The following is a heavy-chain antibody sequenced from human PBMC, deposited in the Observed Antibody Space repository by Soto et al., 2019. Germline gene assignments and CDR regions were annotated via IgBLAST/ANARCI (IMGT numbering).Heavy chain of an antibody. V-gene: IGHV4-30-4*01. J-gene: IGHJ4*02. CDR1: GGXIXXGDYY. CDR3: XXARGXRYFDY. Sequence: QVQLQESGPGXXXXSXTXSLTCTVXGGXIXXGDYYWSWIRQPPGKGLEWIGYIYYSGSTYYNPSLKSRVTISVDTSKNQFSLKLSSVTAADTAVYYCXXARGXRYFDYWGQGTLVTVSS. CDR2: IYYSGST.